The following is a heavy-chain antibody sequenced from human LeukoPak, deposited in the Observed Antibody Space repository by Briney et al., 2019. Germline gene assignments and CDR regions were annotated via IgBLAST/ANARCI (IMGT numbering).Heavy chain of an antibody. J-gene: IGHJ4*02. V-gene: IGHV3-7*03. CDR2: IKEDGNEK. CDR1: GFTFSSYW. Sequence: GGSLRLSCAASGFTFSSYWMTWVRQAPGKGLEWVANIKEDGNEKYYVGSVRGRFTISRDNAENLLYLQMNSLRAEDTAVYYCARGYRNAWPFDYWGQGTLVTVSS. CDR3: ARGYRNAWPFDY. D-gene: IGHD6-19*01.